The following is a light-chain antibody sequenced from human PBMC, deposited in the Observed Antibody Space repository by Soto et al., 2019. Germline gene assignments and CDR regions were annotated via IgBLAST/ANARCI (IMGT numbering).Light chain of an antibody. CDR3: QQANSFPLT. V-gene: IGKV1D-12*01. CDR2: AAS. Sequence: DIQMTQSPSSVSASVGDRVTITCRASQDISSWLAWYQHKPGKAPSLLIYAASSLQSWVPSRFRGSGSGTDFALTIAGLESEDFATYYCQQANSFPLTFGGGTKVEIK. CDR1: QDISSW. J-gene: IGKJ4*01.